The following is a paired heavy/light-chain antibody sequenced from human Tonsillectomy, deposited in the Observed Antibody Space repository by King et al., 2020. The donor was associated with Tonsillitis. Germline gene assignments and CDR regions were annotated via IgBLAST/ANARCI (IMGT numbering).Light chain of an antibody. V-gene: IGLV2-14*01. CDR1: SSDIGFYNY. Sequence: QSALTQPASVSGSPGQSITISCTGTSSDIGFYNYVSWYQQHPGKAPKLMIYDVNNRPSGVSNRFSGSKSGNTASLTISGLQAEDQADYYCYSYTGGSTHWVFGGGTKLTVL. CDR2: DVN. J-gene: IGLJ3*02. CDR3: YSYTGGSTHWV.
Heavy chain of an antibody. CDR1: GGSISSSNYF. CDR2: IYYSGGT. CDR3: ARHSLIVVAITTNAFDI. Sequence: QLQLQESGPGLVKPSETLSLTCNVSGGSISSSNYFWGWIRQPPGKGLEWIGNIYYSGGTYYNPSLRSRVTISVDTSNNQFSLTLSSVTAADTAVYYCARHSLIVVAITTNAFDIWGQGTMVTVSP. V-gene: IGHV4-39*01. J-gene: IGHJ3*02. D-gene: IGHD3-22*01.